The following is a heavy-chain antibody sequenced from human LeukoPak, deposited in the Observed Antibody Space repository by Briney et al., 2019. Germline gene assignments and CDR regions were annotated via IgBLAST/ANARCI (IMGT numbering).Heavy chain of an antibody. Sequence: GSLRLSCAASGFTFSSYGMHWVRQAPGKGLEWVAFIRYDGSNKYYADSVKGRFTISRDNSKNTLYLQMNSLRAEDTAVYYCAKDGYGDYPIDYWGQGTLVTVSS. J-gene: IGHJ4*02. CDR2: IRYDGSNK. V-gene: IGHV3-30*02. D-gene: IGHD4-17*01. CDR3: AKDGYGDYPIDY. CDR1: GFTFSSYG.